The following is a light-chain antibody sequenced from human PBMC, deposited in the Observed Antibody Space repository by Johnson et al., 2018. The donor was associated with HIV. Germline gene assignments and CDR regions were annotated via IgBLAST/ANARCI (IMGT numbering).Light chain of an antibody. CDR1: SSNIGNNY. V-gene: IGLV1-51*02. Sequence: QSVLTQPPSVSAAPGQKVTISCSGSSSNIGNNYVSWYQQLPGTAPKLLIYEKNKRPSGIPDRFSASKSGTSATLAITGLQTGDVADYYCGTWDSSLSAHYVFGTGTKVTVL. J-gene: IGLJ1*01. CDR2: EKN. CDR3: GTWDSSLSAHYV.